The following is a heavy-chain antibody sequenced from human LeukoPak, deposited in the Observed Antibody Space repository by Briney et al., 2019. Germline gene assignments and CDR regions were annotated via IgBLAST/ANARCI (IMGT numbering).Heavy chain of an antibody. CDR3: ARVSIAVAGIETFDY. CDR2: INHSGST. Sequence: ASETLSLTCAVYGGSFSGYYWSWIRQPPGKGLEWIGEINHSGSTNYNPSLKSRVTISVDTSKNQFSLKLSSVTAADTAVYYCARVSIAVAGIETFDYWGQGTLVTVSS. CDR1: GGSFSGYY. V-gene: IGHV4-34*01. J-gene: IGHJ4*02. D-gene: IGHD6-19*01.